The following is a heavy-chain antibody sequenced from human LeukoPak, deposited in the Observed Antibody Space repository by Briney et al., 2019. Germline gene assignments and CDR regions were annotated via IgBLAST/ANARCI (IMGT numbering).Heavy chain of an antibody. Sequence: GRSLRLSCAASGFTFDDYAMHWVRQAPGKGLEWVSGISWNSGSIGYADSVKGRFTISRDNAKNSLYLQMNSLRAEDTALCYCAKDIRPSGWYGIAFDYWGQGTLVTVSS. D-gene: IGHD6-19*01. J-gene: IGHJ4*02. CDR2: ISWNSGSI. CDR3: AKDIRPSGWYGIAFDY. CDR1: GFTFDDYA. V-gene: IGHV3-9*01.